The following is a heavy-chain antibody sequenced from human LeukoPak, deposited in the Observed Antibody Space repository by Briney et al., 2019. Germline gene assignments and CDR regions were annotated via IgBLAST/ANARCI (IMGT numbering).Heavy chain of an antibody. CDR2: IYYSGST. CDR1: GGSTSSGGYY. Sequence: PSETLSLTCTVSGGSTSSGGYYWSWIRQHPGKGLEWIGYIYYSGSTYYNPSLKSRVTISVDTSKNQFSLKLSSVTAADTAVYYCARDPGTANYAFDIWGQGTMVTVSS. CDR3: ARDPGTANYAFDI. J-gene: IGHJ3*02. V-gene: IGHV4-31*03. D-gene: IGHD4/OR15-4a*01.